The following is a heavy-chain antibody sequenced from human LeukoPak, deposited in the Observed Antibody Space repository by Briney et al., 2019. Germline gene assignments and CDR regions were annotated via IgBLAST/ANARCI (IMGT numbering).Heavy chain of an antibody. J-gene: IGHJ6*03. D-gene: IGHD2-2*01. CDR1: GGSISSSSYY. Sequence: SETLSLTCTVSGGSISSSSYYWGWIRQPPGKGLEWIGSIYFSGSTYYNPSLKSRVTISVDTSKNQFSLKLSSVTAADTAVYYCARVVVVPAAVDTAMVTSYYYYYMDVWGKGTTVTVSS. CDR3: ARVVVVPAAVDTAMVTSYYYYYMDV. CDR2: IYFSGST. V-gene: IGHV4-39*01.